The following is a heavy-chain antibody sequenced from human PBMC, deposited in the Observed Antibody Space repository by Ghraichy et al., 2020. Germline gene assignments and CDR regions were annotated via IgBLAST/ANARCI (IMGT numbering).Heavy chain of an antibody. D-gene: IGHD2-2*02. CDR2: INPNSGGT. V-gene: IGHV1-2*02. CDR3: ARAEVRYCSSTSCYTSYGMDV. CDR1: GYTFTGYY. Sequence: ASVKVSCKASGYTFTGYYMHWVRQAPGQGLEWMGWINPNSGGTNYAQKFQGRVTMTRDTSISTAYMELSRLRSDDTAVYYCARAEVRYCSSTSCYTSYGMDVWGQGTTVTVSS. J-gene: IGHJ6*02.